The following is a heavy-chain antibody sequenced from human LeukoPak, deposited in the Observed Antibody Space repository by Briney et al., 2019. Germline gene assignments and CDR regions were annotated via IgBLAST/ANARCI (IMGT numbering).Heavy chain of an antibody. V-gene: IGHV1-46*01. J-gene: IGHJ4*02. D-gene: IGHD5-24*01. CDR1: GYTFTSYY. CDR3: ARDGYNHHGFDY. CDR2: INPSGGST. Sequence: ASVKVSCKASGYTFTSYYMHWVRQAPGQGLEWMGIINPSGGSTSYAQKFQGRVTMTRDTSTSTVYMELSSLRSEDTAVYSCARDGYNHHGFDYWGKGTLVTVSS.